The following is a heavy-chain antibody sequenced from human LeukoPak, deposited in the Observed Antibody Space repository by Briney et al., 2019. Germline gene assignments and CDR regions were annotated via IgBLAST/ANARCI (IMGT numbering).Heavy chain of an antibody. J-gene: IGHJ2*01. CDR1: GGSFSGYY. Sequence: SETLSLTCAVYGGSFSGYYWSWIRQPPGKGLEWIGEINHSGSTNYNPSLKSRVTISVDTSKNQFSLKLSSVTAADTAVYYCARVWARYFDLWGRGTLVTVSS. CDR3: ARVWARYFDL. V-gene: IGHV4-34*01. CDR2: INHSGST. D-gene: IGHD7-27*01.